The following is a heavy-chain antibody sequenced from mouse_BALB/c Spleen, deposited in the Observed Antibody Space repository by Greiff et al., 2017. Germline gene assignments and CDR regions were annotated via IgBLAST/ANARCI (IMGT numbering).Heavy chain of an antibody. D-gene: IGHD2-4*01. CDR2: ILPGSGST. Sequence: QVQLKESGAELMKPGASVKISCKATGYTFSSYWIEWVKQRPGHGLEWIGEILPGSGSTNYNEKFKGKATFTADTSSNTAYMQLSSLTSEDSAVYYCARRATMIITFDYWGQGTTLTVSS. J-gene: IGHJ2*01. CDR3: ARRATMIITFDY. CDR1: GYTFSSYW. V-gene: IGHV1-9*01.